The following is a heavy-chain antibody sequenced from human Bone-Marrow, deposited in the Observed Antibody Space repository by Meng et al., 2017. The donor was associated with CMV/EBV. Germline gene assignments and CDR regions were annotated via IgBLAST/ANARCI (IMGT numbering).Heavy chain of an antibody. D-gene: IGHD2-21*01. V-gene: IGHV3-11*04. CDR2: ISLSGNTI. J-gene: IGHJ4*02. CDR3: ARDQFSGDYFDF. CDR1: GFSFRDHY. Sequence: GGSLRLSCAASGFSFRDHYMSWIRQAPGKGLEWISHISLSGNTIYYADSVKGRFTISRDNAKKSLYLEMNSLRAEDTAVYYCARDQFSGDYFDFWGQGNLVTVSS.